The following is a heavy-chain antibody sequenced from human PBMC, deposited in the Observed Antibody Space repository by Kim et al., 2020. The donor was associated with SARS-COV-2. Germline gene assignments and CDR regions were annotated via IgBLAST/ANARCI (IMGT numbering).Heavy chain of an antibody. Sequence: SETLSLTCTVSGGSISSYYWSWIRQPPGKGLEWIGYIYYSGSTNYNPSLKSRVTISVDTSKNQFSLKLSSVTAADTAVYYCAREVAGWNYFDYWGQGTLVTVSS. CDR2: IYYSGST. CDR3: AREVAGWNYFDY. D-gene: IGHD6-19*01. J-gene: IGHJ4*02. CDR1: GGSISSYY. V-gene: IGHV4-59*13.